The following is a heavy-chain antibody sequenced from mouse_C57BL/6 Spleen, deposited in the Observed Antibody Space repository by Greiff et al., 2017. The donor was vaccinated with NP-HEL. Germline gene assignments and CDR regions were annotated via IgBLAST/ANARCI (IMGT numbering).Heavy chain of an antibody. D-gene: IGHD1-1*01. CDR1: GYTFTSYW. J-gene: IGHJ2*01. V-gene: IGHV1-64*01. CDR2: IHPNSGST. Sequence: QVQLQQPGAELVKPGASVKLSCKASGYTFTSYWMHWVKRRPGQGLEWIGMIHPNSGSTNYNEKFKSKATLTVYKSSSTAYMPLSSLTSEDSAVYYCAIYYYGSSYYFDDWGQGTTLTVSS. CDR3: AIYYYGSSYYFDD.